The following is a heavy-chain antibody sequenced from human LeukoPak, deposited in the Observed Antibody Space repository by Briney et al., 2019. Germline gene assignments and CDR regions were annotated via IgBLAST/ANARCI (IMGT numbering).Heavy chain of an antibody. D-gene: IGHD6-19*01. V-gene: IGHV3-9*01. Sequence: GGSLRLSCAASGFTFSSYAMSWVRQAPGKGLEWVSGICWNSANIGYADSVKGRFTISRDNAKNSLYLQMNSLRAEDTALYFCARDMDSSGWYIDAFDFWGQGTMVAVSS. CDR1: GFTFSSYA. J-gene: IGHJ3*01. CDR3: ARDMDSSGWYIDAFDF. CDR2: ICWNSANI.